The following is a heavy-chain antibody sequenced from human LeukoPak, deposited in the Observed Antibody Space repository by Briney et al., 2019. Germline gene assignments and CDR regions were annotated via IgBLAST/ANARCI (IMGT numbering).Heavy chain of an antibody. D-gene: IGHD1-26*01. J-gene: IGHJ4*02. CDR1: GFTFSSYA. Sequence: GRSLRLSCAASGFTFSSYALHWVRQAPGKGLEWVAVISYDGSSKIYADSVKGRFTISRDNSKNTLYLQMNSLRAEDRAVYYCARDQQGATTVDYWGQGTLVTVSS. V-gene: IGHV3-30-3*01. CDR3: ARDQQGATTVDY. CDR2: ISYDGSSK.